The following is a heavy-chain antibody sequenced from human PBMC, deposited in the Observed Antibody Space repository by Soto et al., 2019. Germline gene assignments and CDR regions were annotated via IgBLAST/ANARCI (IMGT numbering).Heavy chain of an antibody. CDR1: GYTFTSYG. V-gene: IGHV1-18*01. J-gene: IGHJ6*02. D-gene: IGHD4-4*01. CDR3: ARAGGPMTTVTRGFYYYGMDV. CDR2: ISAYNGNT. Sequence: ASVKVSCKASGYTFTSYGISWVRQAPGQGLEWMGWISAYNGNTNYEQKLQGRVTMTTDTSTSTAYMELRSLRSDDTAVYYCARAGGPMTTVTRGFYYYGMDVWGQGTTVTVSS.